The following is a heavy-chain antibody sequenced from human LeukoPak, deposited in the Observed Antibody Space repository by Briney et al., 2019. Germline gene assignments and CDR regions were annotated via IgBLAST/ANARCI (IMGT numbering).Heavy chain of an antibody. CDR2: IYHSGPT. J-gene: IGHJ5*02. CDR1: GYSISSGYY. V-gene: IGHV4-38-2*02. CDR3: ARSHRMGSPLVGEVDP. Sequence: PSETLSLTCTVSGYSISSGYYWGWIRQAPGKGLEWIGSIYHSGPTYYNPSLKSRVTMSVDTSKNQFSLRLSSVTAADTAMYYCARSHRMGSPLVGEVDPWGQGTLVTVSS. D-gene: IGHD3-10*01.